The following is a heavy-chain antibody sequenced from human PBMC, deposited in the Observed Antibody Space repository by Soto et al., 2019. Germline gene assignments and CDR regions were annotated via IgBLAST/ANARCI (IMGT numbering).Heavy chain of an antibody. J-gene: IGHJ6*02. Sequence: GGSLRLSCAASGFTFSHYAIYWVRQAPGKGLEWVAVVSSDGINEYSADSVKGRFTISRDNSKNTLYLQMDSLRDEDTAVYYCAKGNGGSKGSFYYYGMDVWGQGTTVTVSS. V-gene: IGHV3-30*18. CDR1: GFTFSHYA. CDR2: VSSDGINE. D-gene: IGHD1-26*01. CDR3: AKGNGGSKGSFYYYGMDV.